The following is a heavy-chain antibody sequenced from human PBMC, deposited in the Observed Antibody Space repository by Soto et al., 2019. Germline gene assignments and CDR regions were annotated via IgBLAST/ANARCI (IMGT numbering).Heavy chain of an antibody. CDR3: VSLVERSDIAFDI. V-gene: IGHV3-74*01. D-gene: IGHD6-6*01. CDR1: GFTFRRYW. Sequence: EVQLVESGGGLVQSGGSLRLSCAASGFTFRRYWMHWVRQASGKGLVWVSRINGDGSSTSYADSVKGRFTISRDNAKNTLYLQMNSLRAEDTAEYYCVSLVERSDIAFDIWGQGTMVTVSS. J-gene: IGHJ3*02. CDR2: INGDGSST.